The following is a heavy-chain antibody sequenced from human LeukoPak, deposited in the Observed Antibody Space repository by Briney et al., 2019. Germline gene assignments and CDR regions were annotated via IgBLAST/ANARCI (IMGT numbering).Heavy chain of an antibody. CDR3: TRDGSASYAGFNY. CDR2: ISSKLYGGTI. J-gene: IGHJ4*02. D-gene: IGHD1-26*01. V-gene: IGHV3-49*03. CDR1: GFIFGDYA. Sequence: GGSLRLSCTASGFIFGDYAMSWFRQAPGKGLEWVGFISSKLYGGTIKYAASVRGRFTISRDDSNSIAYLQMNSLKIEDTAVYYCTRDGSASYAGFNYWGQGTLVTVSS.